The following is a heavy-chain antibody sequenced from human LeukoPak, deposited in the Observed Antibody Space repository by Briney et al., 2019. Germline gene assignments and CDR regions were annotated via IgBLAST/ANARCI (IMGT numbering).Heavy chain of an antibody. V-gene: IGHV3-21*01. Sequence: GGSLRLSCAASGFTFSSYIMNWVRQAPGKGLEWVSSISSSSSYIYYADSVKGRFTISRDNAKNSLYLQMNSLRADAAAVYYCAGSERRVADPWGQGTLVTVS. D-gene: IGHD2-15*01. CDR3: AGSERRVADP. CDR2: ISSSSSYI. J-gene: IGHJ5*02. CDR1: GFTFSSYI.